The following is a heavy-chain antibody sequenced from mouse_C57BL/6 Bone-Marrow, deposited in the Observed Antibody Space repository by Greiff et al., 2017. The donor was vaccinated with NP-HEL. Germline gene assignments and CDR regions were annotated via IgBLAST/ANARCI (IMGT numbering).Heavy chain of an antibody. CDR2: IDPANGNT. CDR3: ASIYYDFRYAMDY. Sequence: VQLKESVAELVRPGASVKLSCTASGFNIKNTYIHWVKQRPEQGLEWIGRIDPANGNTKYAPKFQGKATITADTSSNTAYLQLSSLTSEDTAIYYCASIYYDFRYAMDYWGQGTSVTVSS. J-gene: IGHJ4*01. V-gene: IGHV14-3*01. CDR1: GFNIKNTY. D-gene: IGHD2-4*01.